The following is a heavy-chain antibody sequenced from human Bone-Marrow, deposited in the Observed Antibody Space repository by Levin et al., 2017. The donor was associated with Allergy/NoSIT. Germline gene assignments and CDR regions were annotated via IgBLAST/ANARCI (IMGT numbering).Heavy chain of an antibody. D-gene: IGHD1-7*01. V-gene: IGHV5-51*01. CDR2: IYPRDSDT. Sequence: GGSLRLSCKGSGYSFTSSWIGWVRQMPGKGLEWMGIIYPRDSDTRYSPSFQGQATISVDKSISTGYLQWSSLKASDTARYYCTRRAPNSFGTTGNWFDRWGQGTLVTVSS. J-gene: IGHJ5*02. CDR1: GYSFTSSW. CDR3: TRRAPNSFGTTGNWFDR.